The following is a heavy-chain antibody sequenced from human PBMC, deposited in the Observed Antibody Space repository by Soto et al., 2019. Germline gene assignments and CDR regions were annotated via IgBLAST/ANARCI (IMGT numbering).Heavy chain of an antibody. CDR3: ARDRGTNTPDY. D-gene: IGHD1-1*01. CDR2: MNQDGSQI. J-gene: IGHJ4*02. CDR1: GFTFSNYW. V-gene: IGHV3-7*01. Sequence: ESGGGLVQPGGSLRLSCAVSGFTFSNYWMTWVRQAPGKGLEWVAYMNQDGSQIYYVDSLRGRFTISRDNAKNSLYLQMNSLRVDDTAVYYCARDRGTNTPDYWGQGTLVTVSS.